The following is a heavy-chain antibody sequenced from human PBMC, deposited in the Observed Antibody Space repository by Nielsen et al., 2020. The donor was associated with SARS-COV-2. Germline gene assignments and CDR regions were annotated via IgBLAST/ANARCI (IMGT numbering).Heavy chain of an antibody. V-gene: IGHV3-74*03. Sequence: GESLKISCAASGFIFSNYRMHWVRQAPGKGLVWVSHINPDESKTTYADSVKGRFTISRDNAKNTLYLQMNGLRAEDTAVYYCARLWGDGYYFDTGPYDYWGQGTLVTVSS. CDR1: GFIFSNYR. CDR2: INPDESKT. J-gene: IGHJ4*02. D-gene: IGHD2-21*02. CDR3: ARLWGDGYYFDTGPYDY.